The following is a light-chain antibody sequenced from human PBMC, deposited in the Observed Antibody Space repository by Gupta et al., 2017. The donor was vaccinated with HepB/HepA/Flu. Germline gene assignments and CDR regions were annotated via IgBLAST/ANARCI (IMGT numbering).Light chain of an antibody. CDR3: QQYNSSPPWT. J-gene: IGKJ1*01. CDR2: AAS. Sequence: DIQMTQSPSSLSASVGDRVTITCRASQGNSSYSAWFQQKPGKAPKSLIDAASSLRSGVPSKFSGSGSETDVTLTISSLQPEDVATYYCQQYNSSPPWTFGQGTKVEIK. V-gene: IGKV1-16*02. CDR1: QGNSSY.